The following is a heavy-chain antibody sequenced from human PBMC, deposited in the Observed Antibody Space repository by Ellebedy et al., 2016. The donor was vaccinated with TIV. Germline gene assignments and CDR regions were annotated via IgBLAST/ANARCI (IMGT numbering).Heavy chain of an antibody. J-gene: IGHJ4*02. Sequence: SETLSLTCAISGDTVSSNSAAWNWIRQSPSRGLEWLGRTYYRSKWYSDYAVSVKSRMTINPDTSKNQFSLQLNSVTPEDTAVYFCARTHDYISPGILDYWGQGTLVTVSS. CDR1: GDTVSSNSAA. D-gene: IGHD4-11*01. CDR2: TYYRSKWYS. CDR3: ARTHDYISPGILDY. V-gene: IGHV6-1*01.